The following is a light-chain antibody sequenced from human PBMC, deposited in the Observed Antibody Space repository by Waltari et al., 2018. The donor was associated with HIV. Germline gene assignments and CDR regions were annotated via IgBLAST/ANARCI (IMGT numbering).Light chain of an antibody. CDR2: SDN. Sequence: QSVLTQSPSASGTPGQRVTIFCSGTSSNIETNTLTWYQPIPGTAPKLLIYSDNQRPSGVPDRFSASKSGTSGSLAISGLQSGDEAAYYCAAWDDRLHGWVFGGGTKLTVL. CDR1: SSNIETNT. V-gene: IGLV1-44*01. J-gene: IGLJ3*02. CDR3: AAWDDRLHGWV.